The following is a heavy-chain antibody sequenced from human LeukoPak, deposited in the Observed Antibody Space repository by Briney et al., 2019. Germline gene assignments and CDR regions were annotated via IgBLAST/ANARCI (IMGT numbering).Heavy chain of an antibody. CDR3: ARRYYGSGSKLFDY. D-gene: IGHD3-10*01. J-gene: IGHJ4*02. CDR1: GGSFSGYY. Sequence: SETLSLTCAVYGGSFSGYYWSWNRQPPGKGLEWIGEINHSGSTNYNPSLKSRVTISVDTSKNQFSLKLSSVTAADTAVYYCARRYYGSGSKLFDYWGQGTLVTVSS. CDR2: INHSGST. V-gene: IGHV4-34*01.